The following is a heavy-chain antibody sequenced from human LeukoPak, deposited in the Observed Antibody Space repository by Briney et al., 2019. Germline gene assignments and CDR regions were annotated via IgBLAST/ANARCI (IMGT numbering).Heavy chain of an antibody. J-gene: IGHJ5*02. Sequence: PSETLSLTCTVSGGSISSSSYYWGWIRQPPRKGLEWIGSIYYSGSTYYNPSLKSRVTISVDTSKNQFSLKLSSVTAADTAVYYCARVKAAMSSYWFDPWGQGTLVTVSS. CDR2: IYYSGST. V-gene: IGHV4-39*07. D-gene: IGHD5-18*01. CDR1: GGSISSSSYY. CDR3: ARVKAAMSSYWFDP.